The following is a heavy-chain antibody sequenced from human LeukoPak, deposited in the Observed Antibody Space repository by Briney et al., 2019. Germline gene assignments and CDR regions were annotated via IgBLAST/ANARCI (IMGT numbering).Heavy chain of an antibody. D-gene: IGHD3-10*01. CDR2: IYSGGYT. CDR3: ARVDYGSGCYFDL. V-gene: IGHV3-66*01. Sequence: PGESLTLSCAASGLSFNNYYMSWVRQAPGKRLEWVSNIYSGGYTNYADSLKGRLTISRDTSKNPLFLQMSCLRADDTAVYYCARVDYGSGCYFDLWGQETLVTVSS. CDR1: GLSFNNYY. J-gene: IGHJ4*02.